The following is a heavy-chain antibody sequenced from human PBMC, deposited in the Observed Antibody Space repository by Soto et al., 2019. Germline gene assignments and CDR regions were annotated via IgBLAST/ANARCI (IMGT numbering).Heavy chain of an antibody. CDR1: GFTFSSYG. V-gene: IGHV3-33*01. Sequence: QVQLVESGGGVVQPGRSLRLPCAASGFTFSSYGMHWVRQAPGKGLEWVAVIWYDGSNKYYADSVKGRFTISRDNSKNTLYLQMNSLRAEDTAVYYCARPYCSGGSCYSVYYYYGMDVWGQGTTVTVSS. J-gene: IGHJ6*02. CDR2: IWYDGSNK. CDR3: ARPYCSGGSCYSVYYYYGMDV. D-gene: IGHD2-15*01.